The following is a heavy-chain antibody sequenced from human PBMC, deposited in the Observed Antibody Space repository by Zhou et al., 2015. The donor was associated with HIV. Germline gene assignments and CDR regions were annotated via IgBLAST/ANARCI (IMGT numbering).Heavy chain of an antibody. V-gene: IGHV1-69*01. Sequence: SSYAISWVRQAPGQGLEWMGGIIPIFGTANYAQKFQGRVTITADESTSTAYMELSSLRSEDTAVYYCARANYDSSGYSPDYWGQGTLVTVSS. CDR1: SSYA. CDR3: ARANYDSSGYSPDY. CDR2: IIPIFGTA. J-gene: IGHJ4*02. D-gene: IGHD3-22*01.